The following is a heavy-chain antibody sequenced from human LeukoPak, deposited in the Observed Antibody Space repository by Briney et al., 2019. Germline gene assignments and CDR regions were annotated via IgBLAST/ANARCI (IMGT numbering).Heavy chain of an antibody. CDR2: INHSGST. D-gene: IGHD6-6*01. CDR3: ARSRPTWYSSSSSRGGWFDP. CDR1: GGSFSGYY. V-gene: IGHV4-34*01. Sequence: SETLSLTCAVYGGSFSGYYWSWIRQPPGKGLEWIGEINHSGSTNYNPSLKSRVTISVDTSKNQFSLKLSSVTAADTAVYYCARSRPTWYSSSSSRGGWFDPWGQGTLVTVSS. J-gene: IGHJ5*02.